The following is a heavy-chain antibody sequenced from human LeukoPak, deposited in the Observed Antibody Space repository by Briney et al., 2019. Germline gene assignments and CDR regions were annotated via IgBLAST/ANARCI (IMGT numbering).Heavy chain of an antibody. CDR1: GFTFSSYA. J-gene: IGHJ4*02. Sequence: GGSLGLSCAASGFTFSSYAMHWVRQAPGKGLEWVVVISYDGSNKYYADSVKGRFTISRDNSKNTLYLQMNSLRAEDTAVYYGARLRSSGWKFDYWGQGTRVTVSS. CDR2: ISYDGSNK. D-gene: IGHD6-19*01. CDR3: ARLRSSGWKFDY. V-gene: IGHV3-30*04.